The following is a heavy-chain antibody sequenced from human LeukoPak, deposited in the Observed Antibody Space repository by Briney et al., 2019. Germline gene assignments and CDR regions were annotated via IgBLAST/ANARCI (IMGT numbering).Heavy chain of an antibody. D-gene: IGHD6-6*01. Sequence: PGGSLRLSCAASGFTFSSYAMSWVRKAPGKGLEWVSAISGSGGSTYYADSVKGRFTISRDNSKNTLYLQMNSLRAEDTAVYYCAKDWAQRIAARPGLLDYWGQGTLVTVSS. V-gene: IGHV3-23*01. CDR1: GFTFSSYA. CDR3: AKDWAQRIAARPGLLDY. CDR2: ISGSGGST. J-gene: IGHJ4*02.